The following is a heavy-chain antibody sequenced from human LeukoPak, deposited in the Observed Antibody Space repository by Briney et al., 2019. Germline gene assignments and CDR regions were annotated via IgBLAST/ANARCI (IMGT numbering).Heavy chain of an antibody. J-gene: IGHJ4*02. CDR2: IHHSGSI. Sequence: SGTLSLTCAVSGVSISSNLWWTWVRQPPGKGLEWIAEIHHSGSINYNPSLKSRVTISVDTSKNQFSLTLSSVTAADTAVYYCARVARCTSCFDVDYWGQGTLVTVSS. CDR3: ARVARCTSCFDVDY. D-gene: IGHD2-2*01. V-gene: IGHV4-4*02. CDR1: GVSISSNLW.